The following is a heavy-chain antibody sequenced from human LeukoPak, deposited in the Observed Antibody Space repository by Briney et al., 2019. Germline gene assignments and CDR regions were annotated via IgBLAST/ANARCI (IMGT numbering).Heavy chain of an antibody. CDR1: GFTFSNSA. J-gene: IGHJ4*02. V-gene: IGHV3-23*01. Sequence: GGSLRLSCAASGFTFSNSAMSWVRQAPGKGLEWVSSISGSGSGGSTYYADSVKGRFTISRDNAKNSLDLQMNSLRAEDTALYYCARGGEASGFDYWGQGTLVIVSS. CDR3: ARGGEASGFDY. D-gene: IGHD6-19*01. CDR2: ISGSGSGGST.